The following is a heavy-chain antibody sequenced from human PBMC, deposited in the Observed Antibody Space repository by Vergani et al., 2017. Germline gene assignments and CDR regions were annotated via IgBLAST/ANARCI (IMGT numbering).Heavy chain of an antibody. CDR3: ARVHRDYNNYPGTFDI. Sequence: QVQLVESGGGLVKPGGSLRISCAASGFSFSDHYMTWIRQAPGKGLEWVSYISNSGNTIEYADSVKGRFSISRDNATSSLFLQMDSLRAEDTAVYYCARVHRDYNNYPGTFDIWGQGSMVTVSS. V-gene: IGHV3-11*01. CDR1: GFSFSDHY. CDR2: ISNSGNTI. J-gene: IGHJ3*02. D-gene: IGHD5-24*01.